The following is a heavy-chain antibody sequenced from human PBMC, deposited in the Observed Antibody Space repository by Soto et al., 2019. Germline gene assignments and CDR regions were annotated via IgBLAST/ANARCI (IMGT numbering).Heavy chain of an antibody. CDR1: GGSISTGDNY. CDR2: IYYTGNT. CDR3: ARDPFDGIDV. V-gene: IGHV4-30-4*01. J-gene: IGHJ6*02. Sequence: SGGSISTGDNYWSWIRQSPGKGLEWIGYIYYTGNTYYNPSLESRVSISVDTSKNQFSLKLSSVTAADTAVYYCARDPFDGIDVWGQGTTVTVSS.